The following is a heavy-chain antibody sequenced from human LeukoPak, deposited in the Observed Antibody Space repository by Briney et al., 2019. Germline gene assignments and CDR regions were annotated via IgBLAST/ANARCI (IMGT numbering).Heavy chain of an antibody. Sequence: GASVKVSCKASGGTFRSSAISWVRQAPGQGLAGMGGVIPMFVTANYAQKFQGRVTITADESTSTAYLELSSLRSEDTAVYYCATGGGTYYNTPYYFDYWGQGTLVTVSS. D-gene: IGHD3-10*01. CDR1: GGTFRSSA. J-gene: IGHJ4*02. CDR2: VIPMFVTA. V-gene: IGHV1-69*13. CDR3: ATGGGTYYNTPYYFDY.